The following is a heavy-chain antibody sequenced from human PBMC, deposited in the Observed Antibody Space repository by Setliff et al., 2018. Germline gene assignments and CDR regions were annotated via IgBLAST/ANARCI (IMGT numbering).Heavy chain of an antibody. J-gene: IGHJ6*03. CDR1: GASISSGTYY. D-gene: IGHD3-3*01. CDR3: ARMSGFQYIDV. CDR2: IHYLGTT. Sequence: SETLSLTCTVSGASISSGTYYWGWIRQPPGKGLEWIGRIHYLGTTYSNASLASRLTMSVDTSKNPFSLRLNSVTAADTAVYYCARMSGFQYIDVWDKGTTVTVSS. V-gene: IGHV4-39*01.